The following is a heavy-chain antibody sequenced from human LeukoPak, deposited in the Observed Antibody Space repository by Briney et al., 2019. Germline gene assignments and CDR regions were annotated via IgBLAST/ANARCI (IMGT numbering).Heavy chain of an antibody. CDR2: INHSGST. CDR1: GGSFSGYY. V-gene: IGHV4-34*01. J-gene: IGHJ6*03. Sequence: SETLSLTCAVYGGSFSGYYWSWIRQPPGKGLEWIGEINHSGSTNYNPSLKSRVTISVDTSKNQFSLKLNSVTAADTAVYYCARGIVVVPAAPYYYYYYMDVWGKGTTVTVSS. CDR3: ARGIVVVPAAPYYYYYYMDV. D-gene: IGHD2-2*01.